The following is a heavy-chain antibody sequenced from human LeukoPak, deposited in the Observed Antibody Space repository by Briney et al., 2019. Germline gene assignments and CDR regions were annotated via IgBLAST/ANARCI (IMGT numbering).Heavy chain of an antibody. CDR1: GFAFTISGFTFPTFA. CDR3: AKGGALYGGLFDS. CDR2: ISGNGGAT. Sequence: GGSLRLSCVASGFAFTISGFTFPTFAMSWVRQAPGKGLEWVSTISGNGGATYYADSVKGRFTLSRDNSKNALHLQMNRLGAEDTAVYYCAKGGALYGGLFDSWGQGTLVTVSS. J-gene: IGHJ4*02. V-gene: IGHV3-23*01. D-gene: IGHD4/OR15-4a*01.